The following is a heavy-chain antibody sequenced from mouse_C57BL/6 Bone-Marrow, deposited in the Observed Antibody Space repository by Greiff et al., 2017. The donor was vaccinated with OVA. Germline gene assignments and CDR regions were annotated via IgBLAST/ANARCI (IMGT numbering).Heavy chain of an antibody. J-gene: IGHJ3*01. CDR1: GFTFSSYT. CDR2: ISGGGGNT. V-gene: IGHV5-9*04. D-gene: IGHD3-2*02. Sequence: EVQLQESGGGLVKPGGSLKLSCAASGFTFSSYTMSWVRQTPEKRLEWVATISGGGGNTYYPDSVKGRFTISRDNAKHTLYLQMSSLRSEETAVYYCARHTFRLRHAWFAYWGQGTLVTVSA. CDR3: ARHTFRLRHAWFAY.